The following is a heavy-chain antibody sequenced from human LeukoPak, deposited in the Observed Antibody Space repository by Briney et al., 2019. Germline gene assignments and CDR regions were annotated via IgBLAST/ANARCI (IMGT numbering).Heavy chain of an antibody. CDR2: IIPILGIA. J-gene: IGHJ6*02. V-gene: IGHV1-69*04. Sequence: GASVKASCKASGGTFSSYAISWVRQAPGQGLEWMGRIIPILGIANYAQKFQGRVTITADKSTSTAYMELSSLRSEDTAVYYCARVLTMVRGVISDYYYYYGMDVWGQGTTVTVSS. CDR1: GGTFSSYA. CDR3: ARVLTMVRGVISDYYYYYGMDV. D-gene: IGHD3-10*01.